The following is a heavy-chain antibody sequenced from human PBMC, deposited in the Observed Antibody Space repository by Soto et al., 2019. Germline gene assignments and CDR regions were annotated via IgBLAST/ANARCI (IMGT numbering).Heavy chain of an antibody. J-gene: IGHJ5*02. CDR1: GYTFTSYA. Sequence: ASVKVSCKASGYTFTSYAMHWVRQAPGQRLEWMGWINAGNGNTKYSQKFQGRVTITRDTSASTAYMELSSLRSEDAAVYYCARGLHYDILTGPYDNWFDPWGQGTLVTVSS. V-gene: IGHV1-3*01. CDR3: ARGLHYDILTGPYDNWFDP. D-gene: IGHD3-9*01. CDR2: INAGNGNT.